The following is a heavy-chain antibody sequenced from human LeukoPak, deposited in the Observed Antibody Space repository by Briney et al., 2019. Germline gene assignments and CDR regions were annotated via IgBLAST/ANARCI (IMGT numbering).Heavy chain of an antibody. Sequence: GGSLRLSCAASGFTFSSYGMNWVRQAPGKGLEWVSAISGSGGSTYYADSVKGRFTISRDNAKNSLYLQMNSLRAEDTAVYYCAKDKRFLEWLLPFDYWGQGTLVTVSS. J-gene: IGHJ4*02. CDR2: ISGSGGST. CDR1: GFTFSSYG. D-gene: IGHD3-3*01. CDR3: AKDKRFLEWLLPFDY. V-gene: IGHV3-23*01.